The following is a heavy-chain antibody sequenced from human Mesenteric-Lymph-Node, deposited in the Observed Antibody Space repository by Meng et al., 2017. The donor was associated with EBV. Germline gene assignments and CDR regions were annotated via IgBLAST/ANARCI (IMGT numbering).Heavy chain of an antibody. CDR3: VRDYPSFYP. D-gene: IGHD3-16*02. Sequence: EVQLVESGGGSVQPGGSLSLSCVASGFTFNIYWMHWVRQAPGKGLVWVSRIDSDGSSTSYADSVKGRFTISRDNAKNTLYLQMNSLRAEDTAIYYCVRDYPSFYPWGQGTLVTVSS. CDR2: IDSDGSST. CDR1: GFTFNIYW. V-gene: IGHV3-74*01. J-gene: IGHJ4*02.